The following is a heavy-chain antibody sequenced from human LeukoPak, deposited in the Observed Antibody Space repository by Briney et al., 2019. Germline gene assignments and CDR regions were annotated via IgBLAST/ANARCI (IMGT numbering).Heavy chain of an antibody. CDR2: IYYSGST. D-gene: IGHD3-10*02. J-gene: IGHJ4*02. CDR1: GGSIRSISNY. CDR3: ARLFGVYFDY. V-gene: IGHV4-39*07. Sequence: SETLSLTRTVSGGSIRSISNYWGWIRQPPGKGLEWIGNIYYSGSTNYNPSLKSRVTISVDTSKNQFSLKLSSVTAADTAVYYCARLFGVYFDYWGQGTLVTLSS.